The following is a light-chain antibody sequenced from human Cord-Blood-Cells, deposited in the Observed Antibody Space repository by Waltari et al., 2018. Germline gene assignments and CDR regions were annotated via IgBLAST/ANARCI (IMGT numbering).Light chain of an antibody. J-gene: IGKJ2*01. V-gene: IGKV3-15*01. Sequence: EIVMTQSPATLSVSPGERATLSCRASQSVSSNLACYQQKPGQAPRLLSYGASTRATGIPARFSGSGSGTEFTLTISSLQSEDFAVYYCQQYNNWPPRTFGQGTKLEIK. CDR1: QSVSSN. CDR2: GAS. CDR3: QQYNNWPPRT.